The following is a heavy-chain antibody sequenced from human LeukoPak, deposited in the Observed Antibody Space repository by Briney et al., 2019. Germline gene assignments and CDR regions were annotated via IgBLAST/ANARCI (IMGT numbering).Heavy chain of an antibody. D-gene: IGHD4-23*01. J-gene: IGHJ6*03. CDR3: AREVADYGGYYYYHYMDV. CDR2: IYTSGSN. Sequence: PSESLSLTCTVSGGSISSYYWSWIRQPAGKGLEWIGRIYTSGSNNYNPSLKSRVTMSVDTSKNQFSLKLSSVTAADTAMYYCAREVADYGGYYYYHYMDVWGKGTTVTISS. CDR1: GGSISSYY. V-gene: IGHV4-4*07.